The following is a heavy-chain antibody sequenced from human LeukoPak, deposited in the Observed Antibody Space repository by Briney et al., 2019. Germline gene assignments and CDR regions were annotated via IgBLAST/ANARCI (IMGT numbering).Heavy chain of an antibody. J-gene: IGHJ4*02. V-gene: IGHV1-69*01. Sequence: SAKVSCKASGGTFSSYAISWVRQAPGQGLEWMGGIIPIFGTANYAQKFQGRVTITADESTSTAYMELSSLRSEDTAVYYCARVAPPGYSYGFVYYFDYWGQGTLVTASS. CDR1: GGTFSSYA. CDR3: ARVAPPGYSYGFVYYFDY. CDR2: IIPIFGTA. D-gene: IGHD5-18*01.